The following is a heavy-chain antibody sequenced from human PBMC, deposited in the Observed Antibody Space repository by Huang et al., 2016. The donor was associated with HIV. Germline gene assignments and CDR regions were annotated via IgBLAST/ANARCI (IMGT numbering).Heavy chain of an antibody. CDR2: SSAYNGNT. Sequence: QVQLVQSGAEVKKPGASVKVSCKASGYTFTSYGISGVRQAPGQGLEWMGWSSAYNGNTNDAQNLQGRVAMATDTSTSTAYMGLRSLRSDDTAVYYCARVSTPPTVTHDYWGQGTLVTVSS. V-gene: IGHV1-18*01. D-gene: IGHD4-17*01. CDR1: GYTFTSYG. J-gene: IGHJ4*02. CDR3: ARVSTPPTVTHDY.